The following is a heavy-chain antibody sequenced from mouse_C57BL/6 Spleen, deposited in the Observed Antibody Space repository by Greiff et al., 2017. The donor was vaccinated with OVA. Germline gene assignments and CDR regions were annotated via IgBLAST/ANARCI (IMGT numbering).Heavy chain of an antibody. D-gene: IGHD1-1*01. V-gene: IGHV1-72*01. CDR1: GYTFTSYW. J-gene: IGHJ2*01. CDR3: ARSTYYGSSYVYFDY. CDR2: IDPNSGGT. Sequence: QQSCKASGYTFTSYWMHWVKQRPGRGLEWIGRIDPNSGGTKYNEKFKSKATLTVDKPSSTAYMQLSSLTSEDSAVYYCARSTYYGSSYVYFDYWGQGTTLTVSS.